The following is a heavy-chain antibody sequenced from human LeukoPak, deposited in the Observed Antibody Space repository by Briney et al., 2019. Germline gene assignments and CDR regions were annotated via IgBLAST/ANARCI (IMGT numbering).Heavy chain of an antibody. Sequence: GRSLRLSCAASGFTFDDYAMHWVRQAPGKGLEWVSGISWNSGSIGYADSVKGRFTISRDNAKNSLYLQMNSLRADDTAVYYCARDPTLMRRREGDYYYYYGMDVWGQGTTVTVSS. V-gene: IGHV3-9*01. CDR3: ARDPTLMRRREGDYYYYYGMDV. J-gene: IGHJ6*02. D-gene: IGHD5-24*01. CDR1: GFTFDDYA. CDR2: ISWNSGSI.